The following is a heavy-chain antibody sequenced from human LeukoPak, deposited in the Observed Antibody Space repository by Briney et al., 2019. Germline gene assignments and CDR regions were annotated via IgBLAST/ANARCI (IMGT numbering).Heavy chain of an antibody. Sequence: GGSLRLSCAASGFTFSSYGMSWVRQAPGKGLEWVSAISGSGGSTYYADSVKGRFTISRDSSKNTLYLQMNSLRAEDTAVYYCAKRPKFSSWPYNWFDPWGQGTLVTVSS. CDR3: AKRPKFSSWPYNWFDP. J-gene: IGHJ5*02. CDR2: ISGSGGST. D-gene: IGHD6-13*01. CDR1: GFTFSSYG. V-gene: IGHV3-23*01.